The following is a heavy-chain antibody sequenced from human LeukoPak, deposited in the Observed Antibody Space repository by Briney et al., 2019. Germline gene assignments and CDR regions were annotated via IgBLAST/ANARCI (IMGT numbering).Heavy chain of an antibody. D-gene: IGHD6-13*01. J-gene: IGHJ5*02. CDR3: ARDRYSSSWPNWFDP. Sequence: PGGSLRLSCAASGFTFSSYWMSWVRQAPGKGLEWVANIKQDGSEKYYVDSVKGRFTISRDNAKNSLYLQMNSLRAEDTAVYYCARDRYSSSWPNWFDPWGQGTLVTVSS. CDR1: GFTFSSYW. CDR2: IKQDGSEK. V-gene: IGHV3-7*01.